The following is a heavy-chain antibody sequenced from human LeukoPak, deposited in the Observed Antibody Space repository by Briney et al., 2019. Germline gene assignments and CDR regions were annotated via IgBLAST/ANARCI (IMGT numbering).Heavy chain of an antibody. CDR2: INQDGSGK. Sequence: GSLRLSCAASGFTFSSYWMSWVRQAPGKGLEWVANINQDGSGKFYVDSVKGRFTISRDNAKNSLYLQMNSLRAEDTAVYYCAKDTRALLRLGYFDCWGQGTLVTVSS. J-gene: IGHJ4*02. CDR3: AKDTRALLRLGYFDC. CDR1: GFTFSSYW. V-gene: IGHV3-7*01. D-gene: IGHD1-26*01.